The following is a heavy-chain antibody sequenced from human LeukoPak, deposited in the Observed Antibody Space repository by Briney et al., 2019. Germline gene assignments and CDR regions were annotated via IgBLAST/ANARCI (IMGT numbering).Heavy chain of an antibody. CDR3: ARLGTGYDSSSYSTGWCEL. D-gene: IGHD3-22*01. J-gene: IGHJ5*02. CDR1: GGSIINRIR. Sequence: SETLSVPHADSGGSIINRIRWSWARQPPGKGLEWIGEISQSGSTNYNPSLKSRVTISVDTSKNQFSLRLSSVTAADTAVYYCARLGTGYDSSSYSTGWCELRGQGALVTVSS. CDR2: ISQSGST. V-gene: IGHV4-4*02.